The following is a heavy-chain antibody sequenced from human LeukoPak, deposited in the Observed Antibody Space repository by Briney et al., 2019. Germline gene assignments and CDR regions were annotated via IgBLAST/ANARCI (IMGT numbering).Heavy chain of an antibody. CDR3: ARDYYYAGSGFDP. CDR2: IFYSGST. Sequence: SETLSLTCTVSGYSIDSSTYYWGWIRQPPGKGLEWIGRIFYSGSTSYNPSLKSRVTISVDTSKNQFSLKLTSVTAADTAVYFCARDYYYAGSGFDPWGQGTLVTVTS. D-gene: IGHD3-22*01. V-gene: IGHV4-39*07. CDR1: GYSIDSSTYY. J-gene: IGHJ5*02.